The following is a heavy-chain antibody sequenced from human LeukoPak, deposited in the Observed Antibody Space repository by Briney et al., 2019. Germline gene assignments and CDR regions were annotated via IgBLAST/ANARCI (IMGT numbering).Heavy chain of an antibody. CDR2: IIPILGIA. D-gene: IGHD1-26*01. Sequence: SVKVSCKASGGTFSSYAISWVRQAPGQGLEWMGRIIPILGIANYAQKFQGRVTITADKSTSTAYMELSSLRSEDTAVYYCARDLTGARPNYLGGSSDYWDQGTLVTVSS. V-gene: IGHV1-69*04. CDR1: GGTFSSYA. J-gene: IGHJ4*02. CDR3: ARDLTGARPNYLGGSSDY.